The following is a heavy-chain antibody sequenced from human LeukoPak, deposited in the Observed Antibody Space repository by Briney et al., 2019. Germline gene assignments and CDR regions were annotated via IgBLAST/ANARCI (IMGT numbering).Heavy chain of an antibody. CDR3: AKDEEYSSSWTHLDY. Sequence: GGSLRLSCAASGSTFSSYGMHWVRQAPGKGLEWVAVKSYDGSNKYYADSVKGRFTISRDNSKNTLYLQMNSLRAEDTAVYYCAKDEEYSSSWTHLDYWGQGTLVTVSS. CDR1: GSTFSSYG. CDR2: KSYDGSNK. J-gene: IGHJ4*02. D-gene: IGHD6-13*01. V-gene: IGHV3-30*18.